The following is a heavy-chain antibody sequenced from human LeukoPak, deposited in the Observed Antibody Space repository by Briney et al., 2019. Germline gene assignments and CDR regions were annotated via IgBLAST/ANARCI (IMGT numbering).Heavy chain of an antibody. V-gene: IGHV3-30-3*01. CDR1: GFTFSSYA. Sequence: GRSLRLSCAASGFTFSSYAMHWVRQAPGKGLEWVAVISYDGSNKYYADSVKGRFTISRDNSKNTLYLQMNSLRAEDTAVYYCASLSIWGQGTMVTVSS. CDR2: ISYDGSNK. CDR3: ASLSI. J-gene: IGHJ3*02.